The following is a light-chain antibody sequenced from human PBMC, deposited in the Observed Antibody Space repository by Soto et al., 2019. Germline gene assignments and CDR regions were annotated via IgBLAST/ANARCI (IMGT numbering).Light chain of an antibody. J-gene: IGKJ2*01. V-gene: IGKV2-28*01. CDR3: MQGLQTSYT. CDR2: LGS. CDR1: ESLLHRTGYNF. Sequence: DIVMTQSPLSLPVTPGEPASISCRSSESLLHRTGYNFLDWYLQKPGQSPQLLIYLGSHRAPGVPDRFSAGGSGTDFTLKISRVEAEDVGVYYCMQGLQTSYTFGQGTKLEIK.